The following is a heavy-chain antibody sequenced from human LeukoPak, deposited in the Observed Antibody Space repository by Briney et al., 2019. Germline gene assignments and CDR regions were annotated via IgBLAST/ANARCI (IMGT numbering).Heavy chain of an antibody. CDR1: GFTFSIYW. V-gene: IGHV3-7*01. D-gene: IGHD2-15*01. CDR3: AKGVEDSGIYYYYYMDV. Sequence: PGGSLRLSCGASGFTFSIYWMSWVRQAPRKGLGWGANIKQEGSEKYYVDSVKGRFTISRDNDKNSLYLQVNSLRAEDTAVYYCAKGVEDSGIYYYYYMDVWGKGTTVTVSS. CDR2: IKQEGSEK. J-gene: IGHJ6*03.